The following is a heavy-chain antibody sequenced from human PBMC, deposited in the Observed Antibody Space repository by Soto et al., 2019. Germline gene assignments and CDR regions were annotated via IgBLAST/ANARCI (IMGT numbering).Heavy chain of an antibody. D-gene: IGHD6-19*01. CDR3: AAPTSSGWGDPFDL. Sequence: PSETLSLTCTVSGDSIRSRTYYWGWIRQPPGRGLEWIGSIFHSGTTFYNTSLESRVSISVDTAKNQFSLRLTSVTAADTAFYYCAAPTSSGWGDPFDLWGHGTMVTVSS. CDR2: IFHSGTT. V-gene: IGHV4-39*01. CDR1: GDSIRSRTYY. J-gene: IGHJ3*01.